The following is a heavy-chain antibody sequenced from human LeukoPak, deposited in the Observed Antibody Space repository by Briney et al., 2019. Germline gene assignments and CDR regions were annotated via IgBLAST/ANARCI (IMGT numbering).Heavy chain of an antibody. D-gene: IGHD3-10*01. Sequence: PSETLSLTCTVSGGSISSYYWSWIRQPAGKGLEWIGRIYTSGSTNYNPSLKSRVTMSVGTSKNQFSLKLSSVTAADTAVYYCARAVGSGSFQTYYYMDVWGKGTTVTISS. V-gene: IGHV4-4*07. CDR2: IYTSGST. CDR1: GGSISSYY. J-gene: IGHJ6*03. CDR3: ARAVGSGSFQTYYYMDV.